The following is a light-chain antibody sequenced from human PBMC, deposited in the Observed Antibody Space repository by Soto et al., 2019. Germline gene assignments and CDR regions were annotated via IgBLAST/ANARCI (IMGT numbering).Light chain of an antibody. V-gene: IGKV3-11*01. J-gene: IGKJ3*01. CDR1: QSVNTY. CDR2: DAS. CDR3: QQRANSPCT. Sequence: IVLTQAPATLSFSPGERATLSCMASQSVNTYLACYQQKPGQAPRLLIYDASKRATNIPARFTGSGNGTDFTLTISDLEPEEFVVYYCQQRANSPCTFGPGTKVHI.